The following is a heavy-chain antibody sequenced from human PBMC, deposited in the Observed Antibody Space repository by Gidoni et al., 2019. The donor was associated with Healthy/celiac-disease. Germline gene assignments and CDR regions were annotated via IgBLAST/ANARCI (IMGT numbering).Heavy chain of an antibody. CDR2: ISYDGSNK. CDR3: ARDGPYSSSWNYYYYYMDV. D-gene: IGHD6-13*01. V-gene: IGHV3-30-3*01. CDR1: GCTFRSSA. J-gene: IGHJ6*03. Sequence: QVQLVESGGGVVQPGRSLGLSCAASGCTFRSSAMHWVRQAPGKGLEWVAVISYDGSNKYYADSVKGRFTISRDNSKNTLYLQMNSLRAEDTAVYYCARDGPYSSSWNYYYYYMDVWGKGTTVTVSS.